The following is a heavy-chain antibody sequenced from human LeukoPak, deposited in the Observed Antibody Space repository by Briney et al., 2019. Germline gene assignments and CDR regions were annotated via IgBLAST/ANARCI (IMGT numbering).Heavy chain of an antibody. V-gene: IGHV4-59*01. J-gene: IGHJ4*02. Sequence: SETLSLTYTVSGDSISSYYWNWVRQPPGKGLEWIGYIYYSGSTNCNPSLKSRATISIDTSKNQFSLKLRSVTAADTAVYYCAREVPIVRGLRWDYWGQGTLVTVSS. CDR2: IYYSGST. D-gene: IGHD3-10*01. CDR3: AREVPIVRGLRWDY. CDR1: GDSISSYY.